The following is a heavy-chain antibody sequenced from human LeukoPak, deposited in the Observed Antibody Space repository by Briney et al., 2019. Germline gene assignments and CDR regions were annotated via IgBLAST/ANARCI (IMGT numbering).Heavy chain of an antibody. CDR2: ISGSGDNT. CDR1: GFTFSSYA. J-gene: IGHJ4*02. CDR3: AKGRGTAVTSAANY. V-gene: IGHV3-23*01. D-gene: IGHD4-17*01. Sequence: GGSLRLSCAASGFTFSSYAMSWVRQAPGKGLEWVSSISGSGDNTYYADSVKDRFSISRDNSKTTVSLQMNSLRAEDTAVYYCAKGRGTAVTSAANYWGQRTLVTVSS.